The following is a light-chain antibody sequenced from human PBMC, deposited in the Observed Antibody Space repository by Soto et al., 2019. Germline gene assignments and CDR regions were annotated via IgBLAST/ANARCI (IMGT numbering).Light chain of an antibody. CDR1: QSISSW. J-gene: IGKJ2*02. V-gene: IGKV1-5*03. CDR3: QQYNSYSCT. Sequence: DIQMTQSPSTLSASVGDRVTITCRASQSISSWLAWYQQKPGKAPKLLIYKASSLESEVPSRFSGSGSGTEFTLTISSLQPDDFATYYCQQYNSYSCTFGQGTKVDIK. CDR2: KAS.